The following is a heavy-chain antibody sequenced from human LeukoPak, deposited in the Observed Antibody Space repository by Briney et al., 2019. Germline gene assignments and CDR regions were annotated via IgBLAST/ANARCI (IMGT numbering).Heavy chain of an antibody. V-gene: IGHV3-21*06. CDR3: ASHYDIDY. Sequence: GGSLRLSCAASGLTFSTYTMNWVRQAPGKGLEWVSSISSGSSYIYYADSMKGRFTISKDNAKNSLYLQMNSLKAEDTAVYFCASHYDIDYWGQGTLVTVSS. CDR1: GLTFSTYT. J-gene: IGHJ4*02. D-gene: IGHD3-9*01. CDR2: ISSGSSYI.